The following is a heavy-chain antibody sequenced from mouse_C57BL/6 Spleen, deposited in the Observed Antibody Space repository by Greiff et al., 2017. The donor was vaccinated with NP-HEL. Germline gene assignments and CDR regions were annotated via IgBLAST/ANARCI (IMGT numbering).Heavy chain of an antibody. V-gene: IGHV1-4*01. CDR1: GYTFTSYT. Sequence: VQLQQSGAELARPGASVKMSCKASGYTFTSYTMHWVKQRPGQGLEWIGYINPSSGYTKYNQKFKDKATLTADKSSSTAYMQLSSLTSEDSAVYYCARNLITTVVPYYAMDYWGQGTSVTVSS. D-gene: IGHD1-1*01. J-gene: IGHJ4*01. CDR3: ARNLITTVVPYYAMDY. CDR2: INPSSGYT.